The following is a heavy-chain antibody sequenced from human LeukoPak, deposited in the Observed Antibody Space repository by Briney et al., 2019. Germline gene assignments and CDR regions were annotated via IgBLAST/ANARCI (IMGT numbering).Heavy chain of an antibody. CDR3: ASSAGSATEDPYYFDY. CDR1: GGSVSSGSYY. D-gene: IGHD6-13*01. J-gene: IGHJ4*02. V-gene: IGHV4-61*01. CDR2: IYYSGST. Sequence: SETLSHTCTVSGGSVSSGSYYWSWIRQPPGKGLEWIGYIYYSGSTNYNPSLKSRVTISVDTSKNQFSLKLSSVTAADTAVYYCASSAGSATEDPYYFDYWGQGTLVTVSS.